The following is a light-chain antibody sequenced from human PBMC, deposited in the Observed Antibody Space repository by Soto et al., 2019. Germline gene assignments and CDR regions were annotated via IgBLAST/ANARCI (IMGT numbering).Light chain of an antibody. CDR1: QSVTSNY. V-gene: IGKV3-20*01. CDR3: QQYGSSYA. Sequence: EIVLTQSPDTLALSPGERATLSCRASQSVTSNYLAWYQQKPGQAPRLLIFGISSRATGIPDRFSGSGSGTDFTLTIARLEPDDFAVYSCQQYGSSYAFGQGTKLEIK. CDR2: GIS. J-gene: IGKJ2*01.